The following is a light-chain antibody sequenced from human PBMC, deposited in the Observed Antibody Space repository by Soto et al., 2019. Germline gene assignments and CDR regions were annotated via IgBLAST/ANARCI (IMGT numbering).Light chain of an antibody. CDR1: QRISSW. J-gene: IGKJ4*01. V-gene: IGKV1-5*03. CDR2: EAS. Sequence: DIQMTQSPSTLSASVGDRVTIPCRARQRISSWLAWYQQKPGKAPKLLIYEASILQSGVPSRFSGSGSGTEFTLTISSLQPEDFAAYYCQHFLSSPLTFGGGTKVEI. CDR3: QHFLSSPLT.